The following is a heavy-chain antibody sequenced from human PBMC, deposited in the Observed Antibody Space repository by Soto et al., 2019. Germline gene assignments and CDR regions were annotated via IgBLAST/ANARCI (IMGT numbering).Heavy chain of an antibody. CDR1: GYTLTSYD. J-gene: IGHJ3*02. CDR2: MNPNSGNT. D-gene: IGHD2-2*02. CDR3: ARGNETDCTGTSCYKTGAFEI. Sequence: GASGKVSCKASGYTLTSYDVYWVRQATGQGLEWMGWMNPNSGNTAYAQKFQGRVTMTRNPSISTAYMELSSLRSEDTAVYYCARGNETDCTGTSCYKTGAFEIWGQGTMVTVSS. V-gene: IGHV1-8*01.